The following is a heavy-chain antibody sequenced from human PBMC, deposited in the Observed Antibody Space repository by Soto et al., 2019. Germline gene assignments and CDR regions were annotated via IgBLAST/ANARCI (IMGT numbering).Heavy chain of an antibody. V-gene: IGHV4-39*01. CDR3: ARLRKGRRDAFDI. J-gene: IGHJ3*02. Sequence: QLQLQESGPGLVKPSETLSLTCTVSGGSISSSSYYWGWIRQPPGKGMEWIGSIYYSGSTYYNPSLKSRVTISVDTSKNQFSLKLSSVTAADTAVYYCARLRKGRRDAFDIWGQGTMVTVSS. CDR2: IYYSGST. CDR1: GGSISSSSYY.